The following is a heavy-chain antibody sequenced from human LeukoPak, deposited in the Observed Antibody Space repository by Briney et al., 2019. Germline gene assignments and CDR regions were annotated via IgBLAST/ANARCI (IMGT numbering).Heavy chain of an antibody. CDR1: GGSISSGGYY. Sequence: SETLSLTCTVCGGSISSGGYYWRWLRQHPGKGLEWIGYIYYSGSTYYNPSLKSRVTISVDTSKNQFSLKLSSVTAADTAVYYCARDVDTAMVNVMDVWGQGTTVTVSS. V-gene: IGHV4-31*03. D-gene: IGHD5-18*01. J-gene: IGHJ6*02. CDR3: ARDVDTAMVNVMDV. CDR2: IYYSGST.